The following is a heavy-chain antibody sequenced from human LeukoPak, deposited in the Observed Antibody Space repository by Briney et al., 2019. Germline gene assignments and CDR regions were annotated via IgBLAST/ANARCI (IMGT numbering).Heavy chain of an antibody. CDR1: GFTFSTYA. CDR3: AKDAVSSHYYFDY. CDR2: ISGNGVST. V-gene: IGHV3-23*01. Sequence: GGSLRLSCAASGFTFSTYALSWVRQAPGRGLEWVSTISGNGVSTYYTDSVKGRFTISRDNSQNTLYLQMNSLRAEDTAVYYCAKDAVSSHYYFDYWGQGTLVTISS. D-gene: IGHD6-19*01. J-gene: IGHJ4*02.